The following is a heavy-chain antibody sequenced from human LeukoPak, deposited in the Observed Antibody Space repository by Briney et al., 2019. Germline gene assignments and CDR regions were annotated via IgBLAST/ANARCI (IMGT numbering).Heavy chain of an antibody. CDR2: IYYSGST. J-gene: IGHJ4*02. Sequence: SETLSLTCAASGGSFSSYSWSWVRQPPGKGLEWIWYIYYSGSTNYNPSLKSRVTISVDTSKNQFSLKLSSVTAADTAVYYCAREYCSSTSCYPYYFDYWGQGTLVTVSS. V-gene: IGHV4-59*01. CDR3: AREYCSSTSCYPYYFDY. D-gene: IGHD2-2*01. CDR1: GGSFSSYS.